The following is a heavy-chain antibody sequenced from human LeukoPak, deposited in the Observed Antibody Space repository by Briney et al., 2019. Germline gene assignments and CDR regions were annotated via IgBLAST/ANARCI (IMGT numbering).Heavy chain of an antibody. Sequence: GGSLRLSCAASGFTFSDYAMSWVRQAPGKGLEWVSLISGSGGSTDYADAVKGRFTISRDNSRTTLYLQMNSLRAEDTAVYYCAKDENYRPRYYFDFWGQGTLVTVSS. V-gene: IGHV3-23*01. J-gene: IGHJ4*02. CDR3: AKDENYRPRYYFDF. D-gene: IGHD1-7*01. CDR2: ISGSGGST. CDR1: GFTFSDYA.